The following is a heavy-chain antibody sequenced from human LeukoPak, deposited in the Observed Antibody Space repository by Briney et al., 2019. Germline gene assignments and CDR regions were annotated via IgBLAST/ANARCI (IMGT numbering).Heavy chain of an antibody. V-gene: IGHV1-3*01. Sequence: ASVKVSCKASGYTFTSYTMHWVRQAPGQRLEWMGWINAGNGNTKYSQKFQGRVTITRDTSASTAYMELSSLRSEDTAVHYCAPSGSGYCSSTNCYTHFDYWGQGTLVTVSS. CDR1: GYTFTSYT. CDR2: INAGNGNT. J-gene: IGHJ4*02. CDR3: APSGSGYCSSTNCYTHFDY. D-gene: IGHD2-2*02.